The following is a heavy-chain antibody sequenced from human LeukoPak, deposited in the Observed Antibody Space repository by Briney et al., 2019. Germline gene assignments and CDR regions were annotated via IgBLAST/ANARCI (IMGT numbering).Heavy chain of an antibody. CDR1: GGSISSHY. D-gene: IGHD5-18*01. CDR3: ARGGVSSPRIQPYYYYYMDV. Sequence: SETLSLTCTVSGGSISSHYWSWIRQPPGKGLEWIGSIYYSGSTYYNPSLKSRVTISVDTSKNQFSLKLSSVTAADTAVYYCARGGVSSPRIQPYYYYYMDVWGKGTTVTVSS. J-gene: IGHJ6*03. V-gene: IGHV4-59*11. CDR2: IYYSGST.